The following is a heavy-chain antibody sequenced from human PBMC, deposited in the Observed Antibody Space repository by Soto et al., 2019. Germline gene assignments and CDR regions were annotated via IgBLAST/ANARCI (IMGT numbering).Heavy chain of an antibody. Sequence: SETLSLTCSVSGDSVSSGSYYWTWIRQPPGKGLEWIGYIYYSGSTYYNPSLKSRVTISVDTSKNQFSLKLSSVTAADTAAYYCARERRYDFWSGYRYFDYWGQGTLVTVSS. J-gene: IGHJ4*02. D-gene: IGHD3-3*01. V-gene: IGHV4-30-4*08. CDR2: IYYSGST. CDR3: ARERRYDFWSGYRYFDY. CDR1: GDSVSSGSYY.